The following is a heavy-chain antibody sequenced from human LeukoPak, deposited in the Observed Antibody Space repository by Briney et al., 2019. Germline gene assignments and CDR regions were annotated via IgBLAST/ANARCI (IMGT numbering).Heavy chain of an antibody. Sequence: PSETLSLTCTVSGGSISSYYWSWIRQPPGRGLEWIGYIYYSWSTNYRPSLKSRVNISVDTSNNQFSLKLSSVTAADTAVYYCARGRSPSSGYAPFDYWGQGTLVTASS. V-gene: IGHV4-59*01. CDR3: ARGRSPSSGYAPFDY. CDR1: GGSISSYY. J-gene: IGHJ4*02. CDR2: IYYSWST. D-gene: IGHD3-22*01.